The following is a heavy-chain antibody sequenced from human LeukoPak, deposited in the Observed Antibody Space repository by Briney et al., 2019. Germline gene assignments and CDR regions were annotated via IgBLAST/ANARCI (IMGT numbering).Heavy chain of an antibody. J-gene: IGHJ4*02. CDR3: AKDGDIGAAGYYFDY. CDR1: GFTLSSYG. CDR2: ISNDGSDK. Sequence: GGSLRLSCAASGFTLSSYGMHWARQAPGKGLEWVAVISNDGSDKYYGDYVKGRFTISRDNSKNTLYLQMNSLRAEDTAVYYCAKDGDIGAAGYYFDYWGQGTLVTVSS. D-gene: IGHD6-13*01. V-gene: IGHV3-30*18.